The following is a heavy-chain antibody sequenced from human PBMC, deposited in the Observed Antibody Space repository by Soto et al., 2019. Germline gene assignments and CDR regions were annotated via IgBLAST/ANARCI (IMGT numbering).Heavy chain of an antibody. D-gene: IGHD3-16*01. CDR3: TVNKISYYYYMDV. V-gene: IGHV3-49*03. CDR2: IRSKAYGGTT. J-gene: IGHJ6*03. CDR1: GFTFGDYA. Sequence: GGSLRLSCTASGFTFGDYAMSWFRQAPGKGLEWVGFIRSKAYGGTTEYAASVKGRFTISRDDSKSIAYLQMNSLKTEDTAVYYCTVNKISYYYYMDVWGKGTTVTVSS.